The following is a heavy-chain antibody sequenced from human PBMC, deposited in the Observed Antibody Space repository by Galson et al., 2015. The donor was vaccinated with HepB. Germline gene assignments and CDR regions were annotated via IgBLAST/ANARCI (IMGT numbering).Heavy chain of an antibody. D-gene: IGHD3-10*01. CDR1: GGSFSGYY. Sequence: LSLTCAVYGGSFSGYYWSWIRQPPGKGLEWIGEINYSGSTNYNPSLKSRVTISVDTSKNQFSLKLSSVTAADTAVYYCARVWVRGTSRRRYFWFDPWGQGTLVTVSS. V-gene: IGHV4-34*01. CDR3: ARVWVRGTSRRRYFWFDP. CDR2: INYSGST. J-gene: IGHJ5*02.